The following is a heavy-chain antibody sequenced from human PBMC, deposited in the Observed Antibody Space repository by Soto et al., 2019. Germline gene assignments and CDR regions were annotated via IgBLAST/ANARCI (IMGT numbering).Heavy chain of an antibody. Sequence: VQLVESGGGLVQPGGSLRLSCTASGFTFTDHYMTWIRQAPGKGLEWVSYINSGGSNIYYADSVRGRFTISRDNAKNSVYLQMSSLRAEDTAIYYCARDMRGANWGQGTLVIVSS. D-gene: IGHD3-10*01. CDR1: GFTFTDHY. J-gene: IGHJ4*02. CDR3: ARDMRGAN. CDR2: INSGGSNI. V-gene: IGHV3-11*01.